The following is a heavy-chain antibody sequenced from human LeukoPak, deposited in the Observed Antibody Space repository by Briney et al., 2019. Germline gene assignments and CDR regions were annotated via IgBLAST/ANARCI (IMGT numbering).Heavy chain of an antibody. V-gene: IGHV3-33*01. J-gene: IGHJ3*02. D-gene: IGHD3-22*01. CDR1: GFTFSSYG. CDR3: ARDQYYDSSGYYYGDAFDI. CDR2: IWYDGNKK. Sequence: GRSLRLSCAASGFTFSSYGLHWVRQAPGKGLEGVAVIWYDGNKKYYADSVEGRFTISRDNSKNTLYLQMNSLRAEDTAVYYCARDQYYDSSGYYYGDAFDIWGQGTMVTVSS.